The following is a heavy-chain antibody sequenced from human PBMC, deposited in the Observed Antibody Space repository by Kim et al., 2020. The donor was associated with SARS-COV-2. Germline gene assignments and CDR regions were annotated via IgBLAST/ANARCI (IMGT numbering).Heavy chain of an antibody. CDR2: IKSKTDGGTT. Sequence: GGSLRLSCAASGFTFSNAWMSWVRQAPGKGLEWVGRIKSKTDGGTTDYAAPVKGRFTISRDDSKNTLYLQMNSLKTEDTAVYYCTTVASIAAAGGGYYYGMDVWGQGTTVTVSS. D-gene: IGHD6-13*01. CDR1: GFTFSNAW. J-gene: IGHJ6*02. CDR3: TTVASIAAAGGGYYYGMDV. V-gene: IGHV3-15*01.